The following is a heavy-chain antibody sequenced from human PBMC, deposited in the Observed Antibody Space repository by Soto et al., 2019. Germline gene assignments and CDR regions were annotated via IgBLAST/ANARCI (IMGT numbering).Heavy chain of an antibody. CDR2: IYWDDDK. Sequence: SGPTLVNPTQTLTLTCTFSGFSLSTSGVGVGWISQPPGKALEWLALIYWDDDKRYSPSLKSRLTITKDTSKNQVVLTMTNMDPVDTATYYCAHRRFGELLSNFYFDYWGQGTLVTVSS. J-gene: IGHJ4*02. V-gene: IGHV2-5*02. CDR1: GFSLSTSGVG. D-gene: IGHD3-10*01. CDR3: AHRRFGELLSNFYFDY.